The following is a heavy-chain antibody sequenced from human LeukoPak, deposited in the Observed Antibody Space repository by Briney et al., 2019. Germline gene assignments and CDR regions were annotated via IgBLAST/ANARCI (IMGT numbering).Heavy chain of an antibody. CDR2: IFYSGST. J-gene: IGHJ5*02. D-gene: IGHD5-18*01. V-gene: IGHV4-39*07. CDR3: ARWATAMVLRHNWFDP. Sequence: SETLSLTCTVSSGSISTSNYYWGWVRRPPGKALEWIGNIFYSGSTYYSPSLKSRVTISLDTSRNQFSLKLNSVTAADTAVYYCARWATAMVLRHNWFDPWGQGTLVTVSS. CDR1: SGSISTSNYY.